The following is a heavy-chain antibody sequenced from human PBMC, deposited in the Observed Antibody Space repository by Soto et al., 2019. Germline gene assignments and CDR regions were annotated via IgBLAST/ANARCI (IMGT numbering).Heavy chain of an antibody. Sequence: ASVKVSCKASGYTFTSYGISWVRQAPGQGLEWMGWISAYNGNTNYAQKLQGRVTMTTDTSTSTAYKELRSLRSDDTAVYYCARDRATRGIAAAEWGQGTLVTVSS. CDR2: ISAYNGNT. V-gene: IGHV1-18*01. D-gene: IGHD6-13*01. J-gene: IGHJ4*02. CDR3: ARDRATRGIAAAE. CDR1: GYTFTSYG.